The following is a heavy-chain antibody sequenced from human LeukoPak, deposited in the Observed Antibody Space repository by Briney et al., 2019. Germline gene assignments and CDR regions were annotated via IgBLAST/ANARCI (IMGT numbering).Heavy chain of an antibody. CDR2: ISSSGSI. J-gene: IGHJ4*02. CDR1: GFTFTDYY. Sequence: GGSLRLSCAASGFTFTDYYMSWIRQAPGKGLEWVSYISSSGSIYYADSVKGRFTISRDNAKNTLYLQMNSLRAEDTAVYYCARGLPDYWGQGTLVTVSS. CDR3: ARGLPDY. V-gene: IGHV3-11*04.